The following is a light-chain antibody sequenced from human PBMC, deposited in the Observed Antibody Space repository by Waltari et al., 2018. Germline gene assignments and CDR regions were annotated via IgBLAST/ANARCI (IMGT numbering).Light chain of an antibody. CDR2: GAS. Sequence: DIQMTQSPSSLSASVGDRVTITCRACQSISTALNWYQQKPGKVPKLLIHGASSLQSGVPSRFSGSGSGTDFSLTISSLQPEDFATYYCQQTYNILWAFGQGTKVDI. V-gene: IGKV1-39*01. J-gene: IGKJ1*01. CDR3: QQTYNILWA. CDR1: QSISTA.